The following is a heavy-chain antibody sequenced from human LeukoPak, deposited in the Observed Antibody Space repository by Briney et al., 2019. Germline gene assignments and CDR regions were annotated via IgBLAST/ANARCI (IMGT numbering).Heavy chain of an antibody. CDR1: GFTFSSYA. Sequence: GGSLRLSCAASGFTFSSYAMSWVRQAPGKGLEWVSAISGSGGSTYYADSVKGRFTISRDNSKNTLYLQMNSLRAEDTAVYYCARDKVDGEETGISSWFDPWGQGTLVTVSS. CDR3: ARDKVDGEETGISSWFDP. J-gene: IGHJ5*02. V-gene: IGHV3-23*01. D-gene: IGHD1-14*01. CDR2: ISGSGGST.